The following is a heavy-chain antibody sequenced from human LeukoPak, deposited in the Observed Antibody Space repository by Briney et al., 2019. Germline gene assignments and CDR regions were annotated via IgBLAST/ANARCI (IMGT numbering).Heavy chain of an antibody. J-gene: IGHJ4*03. CDR1: GGSFSRYY. V-gene: IGHV4-34*01. CDR3: ARGATISETGYFDF. CDR2: IDHRGDT. D-gene: IGHD5-24*01. Sequence: SETLSLTCAVYGGSFSRYYWSWIRQSPGEGLEWIAEIDHRGDTNYNPSVKSRVTISVDTSKNQFSLKVRSLTAADTAVYYCARGATISETGYFDFWGQGTLVTVSS.